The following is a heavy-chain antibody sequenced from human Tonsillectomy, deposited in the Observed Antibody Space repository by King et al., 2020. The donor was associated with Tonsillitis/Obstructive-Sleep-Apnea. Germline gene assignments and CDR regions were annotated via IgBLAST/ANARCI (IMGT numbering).Heavy chain of an antibody. V-gene: IGHV4-59*01. CDR3: ARGRIAARPPTWFDP. Sequence: VQLQESGPGLVKPSETLSLTCKVSGGVIISYYWSWIRQSPGRGLEWIGHIYYTGNTNYSPSLKSRVTMSVDTSKNQFSLRLSSVTSADTAVYYCARGRIAARPPTWFDPWGQGTLVTVSS. D-gene: IGHD6-6*01. J-gene: IGHJ5*02. CDR2: IYYTGNT. CDR1: GGVIISYY.